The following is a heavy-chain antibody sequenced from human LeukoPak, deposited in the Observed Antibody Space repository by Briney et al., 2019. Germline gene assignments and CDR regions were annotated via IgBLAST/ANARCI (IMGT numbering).Heavy chain of an antibody. CDR2: LYHSGAA. D-gene: IGHD3-10*01. V-gene: IGHV4-59*12. CDR3: ARPRYGSGSLDS. CDR1: GDSISNYY. J-gene: IGHJ4*02. Sequence: SETLSLTCTVSGDSISNYYWTWIRQTPGKGLEWIGNLYHSGAADYNPSLKTRVTISVDTSKNQFSLRLSSVTAADTAVYYCARPRYGSGSLDSWGQGTLVTVSS.